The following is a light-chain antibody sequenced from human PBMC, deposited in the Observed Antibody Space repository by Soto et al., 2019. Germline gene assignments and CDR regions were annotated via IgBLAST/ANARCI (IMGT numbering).Light chain of an antibody. J-gene: IGKJ1*01. CDR2: GAS. CDR1: QSVSSSY. Sequence: EIVLTQSPGTLSLSPGEIATLSCMASQSVSSSYLAWYQQKPGQAPRLLIYGASSRATGIPDRFSGSGSGTDFTLTISRLEPEDFAVYYCQQYGSSRKCGQGTKGDIK. V-gene: IGKV3-20*01. CDR3: QQYGSSRK.